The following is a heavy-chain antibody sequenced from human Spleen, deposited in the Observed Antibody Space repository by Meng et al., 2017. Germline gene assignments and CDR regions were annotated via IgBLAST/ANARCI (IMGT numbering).Heavy chain of an antibody. D-gene: IGHD6-19*01. CDR1: RYTFIGYY. Sequence: ASVKVSCKASRYTFIGYYMHWVRQAPGQGLEWMGRINPNSGGTNYAQKFQGRVTMTRDTSISTAYMELSRLRSDDTAVYYCARDSSSGWYRGENYVDSWGQGTLVTVSS. J-gene: IGHJ4*02. CDR2: INPNSGGT. V-gene: IGHV1-2*06. CDR3: ARDSSSGWYRGENYVDS.